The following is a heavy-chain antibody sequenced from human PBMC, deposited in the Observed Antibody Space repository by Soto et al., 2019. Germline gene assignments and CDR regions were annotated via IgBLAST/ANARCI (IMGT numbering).Heavy chain of an antibody. CDR1: GYTFNKYA. D-gene: IGHD2-21*01. Sequence: PGGTLRLSCVASGYTFNKYAITWVRQPPAKGLEWSSGITSNGGRTFYADSVKSRFTISRDNLKNKLSLELNDLRDDDTAVYYCADECVGGGACQSFCGYYGIGVWGQGTTVTVSS. V-gene: IGHV3-23*01. CDR3: ADECVGGGACQSFCGYYGIGV. CDR2: ITSNGGRT. J-gene: IGHJ6*02.